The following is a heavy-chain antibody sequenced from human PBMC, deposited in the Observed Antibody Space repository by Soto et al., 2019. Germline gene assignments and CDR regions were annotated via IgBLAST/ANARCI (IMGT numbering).Heavy chain of an antibody. J-gene: IGHJ6*02. V-gene: IGHV3-74*01. Sequence: EVQLVESGGGLVQPGGSLRLSCAASGFTFNIYWMHWVRQAPGKGLVWVSRINSDASSTNYADSVKGRFTISRDNAKNTVYLQLNSLRAEATAVYYCAGGVRSGSPPSYSYAMDVWGQGTTVTVSS. CDR3: AGGVRSGSPPSYSYAMDV. D-gene: IGHD1-26*01. CDR2: INSDASST. CDR1: GFTFNIYW.